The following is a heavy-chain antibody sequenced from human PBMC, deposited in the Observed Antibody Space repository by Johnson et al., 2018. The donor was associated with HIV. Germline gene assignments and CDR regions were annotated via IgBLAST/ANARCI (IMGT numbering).Heavy chain of an antibody. CDR3: ARVRGAFDI. Sequence: VQLVESGGGLVQPGGSLRLSCAASGFTFSSYAMSWVRQAPGKGLEWVSAIYSGGGTYYADSVKGRFTISRDNSKNTLYLQMNSLRAEDTAADYCARVRGAFDIWGQGTRVTVSS. J-gene: IGHJ3*02. CDR2: IYSGGGT. CDR1: GFTFSSYA. V-gene: IGHV3-23*04.